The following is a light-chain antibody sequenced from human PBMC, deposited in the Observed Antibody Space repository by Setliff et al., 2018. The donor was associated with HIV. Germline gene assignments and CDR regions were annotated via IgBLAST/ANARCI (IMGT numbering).Light chain of an antibody. CDR3: SSYTTSSTLYV. CDR1: SSDVGGYYS. J-gene: IGLJ1*01. CDR2: DVI. Sequence: QSVLTQPASVSGSPGQSITISCTGISSDVGGYYSVSWYQQHPGKAPKLMIYDVINRPSGVSNRFSDSRSGNTASLTISGLQVEDEADYYRSSYTTSSTLYVFGPGTKVTVL. V-gene: IGLV2-14*03.